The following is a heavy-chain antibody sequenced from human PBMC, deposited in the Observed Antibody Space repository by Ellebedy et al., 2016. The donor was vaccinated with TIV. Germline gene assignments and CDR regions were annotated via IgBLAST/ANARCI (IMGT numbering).Heavy chain of an antibody. CDR1: GGSISSSSHY. CDR3: ARHLLRNFYGSGSPNYWYFDL. D-gene: IGHD3-10*01. J-gene: IGHJ2*01. V-gene: IGHV4-39*01. CDR2: IYYSGAT. Sequence: SETLSLTXTVSGGSISSSSHYWGWIRQPPGKGLQWIANIYYSGATYYNPSLKSRVTISLDTSKTHFSLRLSSVTAADTAVYYCARHLLRNFYGSGSPNYWYFDLWGRGTQVTVSS.